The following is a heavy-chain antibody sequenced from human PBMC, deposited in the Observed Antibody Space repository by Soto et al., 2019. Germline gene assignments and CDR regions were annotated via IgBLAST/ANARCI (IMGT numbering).Heavy chain of an antibody. J-gene: IGHJ6*02. CDR3: ARDQAQQADFCSGTLFAVGYYGMDV. D-gene: IGHD3-3*01. V-gene: IGHV3-21*01. Sequence: PGGSLRLSCAASGFTFSSYSMNWVRQAPGKGLEWVSSISSSSSYIYYADSVKGRFTISRDNAKNSLYLQMNSLRAEDTAVYYCARDQAQQADFCSGTLFAVGYYGMDVGGQGTTVTVSS. CDR1: GFTFSSYS. CDR2: ISSSSSYI.